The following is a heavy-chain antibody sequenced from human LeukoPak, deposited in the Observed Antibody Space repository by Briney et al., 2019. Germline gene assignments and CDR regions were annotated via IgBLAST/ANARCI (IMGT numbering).Heavy chain of an antibody. CDR2: ISRSGEST. D-gene: IGHD3-22*01. Sequence: GSLRLSCAASGFTFSGFAMSWIRQAPGKGLEWVSSISRSGESTFYADSVRGRFTISRDNSKNTVSLQMESLRAEDTAVYYCAKDAMNYYYDSSGYMYYYYYMDVWGKGTTVTISS. CDR1: GFTFSGFA. CDR3: AKDAMNYYYDSSGYMYYYYYMDV. J-gene: IGHJ6*03. V-gene: IGHV3-23*01.